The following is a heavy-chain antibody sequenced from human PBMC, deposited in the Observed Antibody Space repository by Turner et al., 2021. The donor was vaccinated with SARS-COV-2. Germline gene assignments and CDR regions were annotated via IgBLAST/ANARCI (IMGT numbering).Heavy chain of an antibody. D-gene: IGHD3-10*01. Sequence: QVQLVQSGPEGTRPRASVTVSCKASGYLFTGFYIHWVLHAPGQGIEWRGWMGCNREDTNIAQKFQGRLTMSRDTYTSNAYMELRGLESDDTAVYDCVRDGIQFGKSVYIYWGQGTLVTVSS. CDR2: MGCNREDT. J-gene: IGHJ4*02. CDR1: GYLFTGFY. CDR3: VRDGIQFGKSVYIY. V-gene: IGHV1-2*02.